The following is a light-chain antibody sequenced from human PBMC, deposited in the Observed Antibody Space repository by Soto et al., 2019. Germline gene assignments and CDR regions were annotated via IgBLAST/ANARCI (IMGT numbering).Light chain of an antibody. CDR1: QSVSSSF. J-gene: IGKJ2*01. Sequence: EIVLTQSPGTLSLSPWERATLSCRASQSVSSSFLAWYQQKPGQAPRLLIYGASSRATGIPDRFSGSGSGTDFTLTISRLEPEDFAVYYCQHYGNSPLYTFGQGTKLEIK. CDR2: GAS. CDR3: QHYGNSPLYT. V-gene: IGKV3-20*01.